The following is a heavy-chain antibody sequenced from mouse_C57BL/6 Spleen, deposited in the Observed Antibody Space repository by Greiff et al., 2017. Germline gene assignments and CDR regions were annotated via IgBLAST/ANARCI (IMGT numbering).Heavy chain of an antibody. J-gene: IGHJ2*01. CDR2: INYDGSST. CDR3: ARDTAKYFDY. Sequence: EVMLVESEGGLVQPGSSMKLSCTASGFTFSDYYMAWVRQVPEKGLEWVANINYDGSSTYYLDSLKSRFIISRDNAKNILYLQMSSLKSEDTATYYCARDTAKYFDYWGQGTTLTVSS. V-gene: IGHV5-16*01. D-gene: IGHD1-2*01. CDR1: GFTFSDYY.